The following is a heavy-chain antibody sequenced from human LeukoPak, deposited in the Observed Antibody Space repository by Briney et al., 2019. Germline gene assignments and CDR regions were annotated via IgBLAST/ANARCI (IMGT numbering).Heavy chain of an antibody. V-gene: IGHV4-59*01. D-gene: IGHD3-9*01. CDR3: ARSLRYFDWLAGFDP. CDR1: GGSISSYY. J-gene: IGHJ5*02. CDR2: IYYSGST. Sequence: PSETLSLTCTVSGGSISSYYWSWIRRPPGKGLEWIGYIYYSGSTNYNPSLKSRVTISVDTSKNQFSLKLSSVTAADTAVYYCARSLRYFDWLAGFDPWGQGTLVTVSS.